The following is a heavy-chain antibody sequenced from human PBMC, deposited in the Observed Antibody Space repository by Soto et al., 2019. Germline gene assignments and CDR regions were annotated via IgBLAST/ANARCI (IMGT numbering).Heavy chain of an antibody. Sequence: ASVKVSCKASGGTFSSYTISWVRQAPGQGLEWMGRIIPILGIANYAQKFQGRVTITADKSTSTAYMELSSLRSEDTAVYYCAIPNHSVPCCYESSEYFQHWGQGTLVNVSS. J-gene: IGHJ1*01. D-gene: IGHD2-2*01. CDR3: AIPNHSVPCCYESSEYFQH. CDR2: IIPILGIA. CDR1: GGTFSSYT. V-gene: IGHV1-69*02.